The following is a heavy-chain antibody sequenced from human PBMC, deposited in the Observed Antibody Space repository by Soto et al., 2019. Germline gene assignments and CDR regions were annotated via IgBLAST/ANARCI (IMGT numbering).Heavy chain of an antibody. D-gene: IGHD4-17*01. CDR2: IYYSGST. J-gene: IGHJ6*03. CDR3: ARHANGDSEVYYYYMDV. V-gene: IGHV4-39*01. Sequence: SETLSLTCTVSGGSISSSSYYWGWIRQPPGKGLEWIGSIYYSGSTYYNPSLKNRVTISVDTSKNQFSLKLNTETAADTAMYYCARHANGDSEVYYYYMDVWGKGTTVTVSS. CDR1: GGSISSSSYY.